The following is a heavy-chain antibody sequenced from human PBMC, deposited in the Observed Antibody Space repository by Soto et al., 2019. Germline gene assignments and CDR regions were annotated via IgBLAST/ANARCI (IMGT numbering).Heavy chain of an antibody. CDR3: AKVRIRGAAADRGYYGMDV. V-gene: IGHV3-23*01. CDR2: MSGSNGDT. D-gene: IGHD6-25*01. Sequence: EVQLLESGGGLVQPGGSLRLSCAGSGFTFSSYGMSWVRQAPGKGLEWVSGMSGSNGDTYYADSVKGRFTISRDNXXNAXFXQMSSLRVEDTAVYYCAKVRIRGAAADRGYYGMDVWGQGTTVTVSS. J-gene: IGHJ6*02. CDR1: GFTFSSYG.